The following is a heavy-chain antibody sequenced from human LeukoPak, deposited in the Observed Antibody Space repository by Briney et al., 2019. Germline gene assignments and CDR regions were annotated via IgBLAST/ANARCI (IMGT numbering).Heavy chain of an antibody. Sequence: GGSLRLSCAASGFTFSTYSMIWVRQAPGKGLEWLSYISGSSRSIYYADSVKGRFTISRDSAENSLYLQMNSLRAEDTAVYYCARGPSKWNYDRVFDIWGQGTMVAVSS. CDR2: ISGSSRSI. CDR1: GFTFSTYS. D-gene: IGHD1-7*01. J-gene: IGHJ3*02. CDR3: ARGPSKWNYDRVFDI. V-gene: IGHV3-48*01.